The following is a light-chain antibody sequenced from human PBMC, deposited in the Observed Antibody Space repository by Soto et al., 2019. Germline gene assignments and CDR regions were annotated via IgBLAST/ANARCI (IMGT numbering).Light chain of an antibody. V-gene: IGLV3-21*02. Sequence: SYELTQPPSVSVAPGQTARITCGGNNIGSKSVQGYQQKPGQAPVLVVYDDSDRPSGIPERFSGSNSGNTATLTISRVEAGDEADYYCQVWDSSSDHVVFGGGTQLTVL. CDR3: QVWDSSSDHVV. J-gene: IGLJ2*01. CDR1: NIGSKS. CDR2: DDS.